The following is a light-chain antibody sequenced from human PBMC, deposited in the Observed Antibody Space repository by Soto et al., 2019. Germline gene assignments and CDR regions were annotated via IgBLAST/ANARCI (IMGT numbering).Light chain of an antibody. CDR2: DVS. CDR3: QQGYSIHALT. V-gene: IGKV1-39*01. CDR1: QTISTY. J-gene: IGKJ4*01. Sequence: DIQMTQSPSSLSASVGDRVTISCRASQTISTYLHWYQHKPGRAPRLLISDVSTLQSGVPGRLRGSGSETEFTLTITSVQPEDFATYYCQQGYSIHALTFGGGTKVELK.